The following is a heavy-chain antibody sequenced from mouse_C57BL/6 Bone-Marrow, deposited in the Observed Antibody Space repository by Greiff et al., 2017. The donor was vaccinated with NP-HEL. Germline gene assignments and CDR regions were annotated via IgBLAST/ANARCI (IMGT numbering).Heavy chain of an antibody. CDR1: GYTFTSYW. D-gene: IGHD1-1*01. CDR3: AREGYYGSSSYYFDY. CDR2: IDPSDSYT. V-gene: IGHV1-59*01. Sequence: QVQLQQPGAELVRPGTSVKLSCKASGYTFTSYWMHWVKQRPGQGLAWIGVIDPSDSYTKYNQKFKGKATLTVDTSSSPAYMQLSSLTSEDSAVYYCAREGYYGSSSYYFDYWGQGTTLTVSS. J-gene: IGHJ2*01.